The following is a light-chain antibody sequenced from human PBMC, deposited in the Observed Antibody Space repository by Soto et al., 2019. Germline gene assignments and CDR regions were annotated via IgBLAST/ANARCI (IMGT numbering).Light chain of an antibody. Sequence: IQMTQSPSSLSASVGDRVTITCRASQTIKSYLKWYQHKPGKAPQLLISGASSLQGGVPSRFSGSAPGPEFTLTISSLQPEDIATYYCQQGYTTPYTFGQGTKLDLK. J-gene: IGKJ2*01. V-gene: IGKV1-39*01. CDR2: GAS. CDR3: QQGYTTPYT. CDR1: QTIKSY.